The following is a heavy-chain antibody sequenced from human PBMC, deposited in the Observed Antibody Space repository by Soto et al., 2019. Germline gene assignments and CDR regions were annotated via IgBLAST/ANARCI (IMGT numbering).Heavy chain of an antibody. D-gene: IGHD3-22*01. CDR1: GYTFTSYY. CDR2: INPSGGST. V-gene: IGHV1-46*01. CDR3: ARATYYYDSSGYLRTYYYYGMDV. J-gene: IGHJ6*02. Sequence: ASVKVSCKASGYTFTSYYMHWVRQAPGQGLEWMGIINPSGGSTSYAQKFQGRVTMTRDTSTSTVYMELSSLRSEDTAVYYCARATYYYDSSGYLRTYYYYGMDVWGQGTTVTVSS.